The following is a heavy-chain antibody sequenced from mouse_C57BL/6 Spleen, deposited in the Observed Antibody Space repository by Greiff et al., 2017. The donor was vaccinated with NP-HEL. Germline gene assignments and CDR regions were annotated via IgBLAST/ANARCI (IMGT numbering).Heavy chain of an antibody. CDR3: TTVGRFAY. CDR1: GFNIKDDY. V-gene: IGHV14-4*01. CDR2: IDPENGDT. J-gene: IGHJ3*01. Sequence: VQLQQSGAELVRPGASVKLSCTASGFNIKDDYMHWVKQRPEQGLEWIGWIDPENGDTEYASKFQGKATITADTSSNTAYLQLSSLTSEDTAVYCCTTVGRFAYWGQGTLVTVSA.